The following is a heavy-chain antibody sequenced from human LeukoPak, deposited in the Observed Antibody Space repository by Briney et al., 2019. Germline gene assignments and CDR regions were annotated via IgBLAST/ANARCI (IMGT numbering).Heavy chain of an antibody. CDR1: GGSFSGYY. Sequence: SEKLSLTCAVYGGSFSGYYWSWIRQPPGKRLEWIGEINHSGSTNYNPSLKSRVTISVDTSKNQFSLKLSSVTAADTAVYYCARGLTAAIFNYWGQGTLVTVSS. J-gene: IGHJ4*02. CDR3: ARGLTAAIFNY. CDR2: INHSGST. V-gene: IGHV4-34*01. D-gene: IGHD2-2*02.